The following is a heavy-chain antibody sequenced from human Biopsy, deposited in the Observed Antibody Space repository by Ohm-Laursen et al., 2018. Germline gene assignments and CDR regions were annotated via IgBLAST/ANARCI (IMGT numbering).Heavy chain of an antibody. CDR2: VYYTGST. V-gene: IGHV4-59*01. CDR3: ARDRGFYSDRTVPGYFDL. J-gene: IGHJ2*01. Sequence: GTLSLTCTVSGGSISSYYWSWIRQPPGKGLEWIGYVYYTGSTDYNPSLQSRVTISVDTSKNHFSLRLRSVTPADTAIYYCARDRGFYSDRTVPGYFDLWGRGTLVTVSS. D-gene: IGHD3-22*01. CDR1: GGSISSYY.